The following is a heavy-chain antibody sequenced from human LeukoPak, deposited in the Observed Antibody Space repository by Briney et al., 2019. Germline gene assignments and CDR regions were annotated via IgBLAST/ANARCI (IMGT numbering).Heavy chain of an antibody. J-gene: IGHJ6*04. V-gene: IGHV4-30-2*01. CDR2: IYHSGST. D-gene: IGHD6-13*01. CDR3: ARAPFGYSSSWYSGMDV. CDR1: GGSISSGGYS. Sequence: PSETLSLTCAVSGGSISSGGYSWSWIRQPPGKGLEWIGYIYHSGSTYCNPSLKSRVTISVDRSKNQFSLKLSSVTAADTAVYYCARAPFGYSSSWYSGMDVWGKGTTVTVSS.